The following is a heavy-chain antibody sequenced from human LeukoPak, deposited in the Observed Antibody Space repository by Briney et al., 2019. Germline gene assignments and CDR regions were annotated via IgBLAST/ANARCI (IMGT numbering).Heavy chain of an antibody. CDR3: ARDQRLICSSTSCYDGPYYYYMDV. V-gene: IGHV3-21*01. CDR1: GFTFSSYS. J-gene: IGHJ6*03. CDR2: ISSSSSYI. D-gene: IGHD2-2*01. Sequence: PGGSLRLSCAASGFTFSSYSMNWVRQAPGEGLEWVSSISSSSSYIYYADSVKGRFTISRDNAKNSLYLQMNSLRAEDTAVYYCARDQRLICSSTSCYDGPYYYYMDVWGKGTTVTVSS.